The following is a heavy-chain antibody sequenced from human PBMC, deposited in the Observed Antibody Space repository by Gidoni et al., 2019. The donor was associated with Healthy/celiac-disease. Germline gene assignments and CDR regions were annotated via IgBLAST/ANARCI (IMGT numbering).Heavy chain of an antibody. V-gene: IGHV3-66*01. Sequence: EVQLVESGGGLVQPGGPLRLSCAAPGFTVSSNYMRWVRQAPGKGLELVSVIYSGGSTYYADSVKGRFTISRDNSKNTLYLQMNSLRAEDTAVYYCARVFREYSGYGSFDYWGQGTLVTVSS. J-gene: IGHJ4*02. CDR3: ARVFREYSGYGSFDY. CDR2: IYSGGST. D-gene: IGHD5-12*01. CDR1: GFTVSSNY.